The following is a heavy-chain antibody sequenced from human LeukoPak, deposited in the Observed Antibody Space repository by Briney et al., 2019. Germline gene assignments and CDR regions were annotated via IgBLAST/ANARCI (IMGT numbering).Heavy chain of an antibody. CDR2: INPIFGTA. CDR1: GGTFSSYA. CDR3: ARANYDSSGYYYW. D-gene: IGHD3-22*01. Sequence: SVKVSCKASGGTFSSYAISWVRQAPGQGLEWMGRINPIFGTANYAQKFQGRVTITTDESTSTDYMELSSLRSEDTAVYYCARANYDSSGYYYWWGQGTLVTVSS. V-gene: IGHV1-69*05. J-gene: IGHJ4*02.